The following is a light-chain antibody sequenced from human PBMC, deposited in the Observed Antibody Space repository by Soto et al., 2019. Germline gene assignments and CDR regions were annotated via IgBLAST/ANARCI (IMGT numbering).Light chain of an antibody. Sequence: EIVLTQSPGTLSVSLGDRATISCRASQSVSSSLAWYQQKPGQAPRLLIYAASTRATGIPARFSGSGSGTEFTLTFSSLQSEDFAVYCCQQYNGCPIFGPGTKLDLK. J-gene: IGKJ3*01. CDR3: QQYNGCPI. V-gene: IGKV3-15*01. CDR2: AAS. CDR1: QSVSSS.